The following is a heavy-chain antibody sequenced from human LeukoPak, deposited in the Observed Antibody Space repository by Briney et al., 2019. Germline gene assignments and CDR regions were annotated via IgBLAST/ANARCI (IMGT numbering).Heavy chain of an antibody. J-gene: IGHJ5*02. V-gene: IGHV3-23*01. D-gene: IGHD5-12*01. Sequence: GGSLRLSCAASGFTFSSYAVNWVRQAPGGGLEWVSVISGGGGSTYYADSVKGRFTISRDNSKNTLYLQMNSLRVEDTAVYYCAKSLLDDSGFDYNWFDPWGQGTLVTVSS. CDR2: ISGGGGST. CDR1: GFTFSSYA. CDR3: AKSLLDDSGFDYNWFDP.